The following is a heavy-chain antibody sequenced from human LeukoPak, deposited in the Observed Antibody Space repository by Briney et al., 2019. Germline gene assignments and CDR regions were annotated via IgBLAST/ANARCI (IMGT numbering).Heavy chain of an antibody. CDR2: ISGSGGST. CDR3: AKDDNYYDSSGYYEGAFDI. CDR1: GFTFSSYA. V-gene: IGHV3-23*01. D-gene: IGHD3-22*01. Sequence: GGSLRLSCAASGFTFSSYAMSWVRQAPGKGLEWVSAISGSGGSTYYADSVKGRFTISRDNSKNTLYLQMNSLRAEDTAVYYCAKDDNYYDSSGYYEGAFDIWGQGTMVTVSS. J-gene: IGHJ3*02.